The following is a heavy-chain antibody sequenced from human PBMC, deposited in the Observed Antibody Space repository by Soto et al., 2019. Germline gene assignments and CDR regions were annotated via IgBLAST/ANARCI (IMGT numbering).Heavy chain of an antibody. J-gene: IGHJ4*02. CDR2: ISSSSSYI. CDR1: GFTFSSYS. Sequence: EVQLVESGGGLVKPGGSLRLSCAASGFTFSSYSMNWVRQAPGKGLEWVSSISSSSSYIYYADSVKGRFTISRDNAKNSLYLQKNSLRAEDTAVYYCARDRPYSSSPFDYWGQGPLVTVSS. D-gene: IGHD6-13*01. CDR3: ARDRPYSSSPFDY. V-gene: IGHV3-21*01.